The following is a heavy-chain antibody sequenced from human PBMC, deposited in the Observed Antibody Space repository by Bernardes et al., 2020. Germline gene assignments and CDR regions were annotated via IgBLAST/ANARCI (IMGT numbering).Heavy chain of an antibody. CDR2: IYHSGST. J-gene: IGHJ4*02. Sequence: SETLSLTCTVSGDSITSRRYYWAWIRQTPGKELEWITTIYHSGSTYSNPSLRSRVTISVDTSKNQFSLKVNSVTATDTAVYYCARHDSPYFFDYWGQGTLVTVSS. CDR1: GDSITSRRYY. D-gene: IGHD2-21*02. CDR3: ARHDSPYFFDY. V-gene: IGHV4-39*01.